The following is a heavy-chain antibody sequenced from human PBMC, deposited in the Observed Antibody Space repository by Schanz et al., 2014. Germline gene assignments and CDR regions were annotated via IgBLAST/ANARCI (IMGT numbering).Heavy chain of an antibody. CDR3: ARESVSRTRLFDP. D-gene: IGHD3-3*01. V-gene: IGHV1-2*02. Sequence: QVQLVQSGAEVKKLGASVKVSCKASGYIFSSYAIHWVRQAPGQGLEWMGWINPDSGGTNYAQKFQGRVTMTRDMSINTAYMELSRLRSDDSAVYYCARESVSRTRLFDPWGQGTLVTVSS. CDR1: GYIFSSYA. CDR2: INPDSGGT. J-gene: IGHJ5*02.